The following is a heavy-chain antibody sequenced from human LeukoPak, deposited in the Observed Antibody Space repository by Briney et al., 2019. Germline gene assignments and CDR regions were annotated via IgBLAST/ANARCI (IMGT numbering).Heavy chain of an antibody. V-gene: IGHV3-53*01. J-gene: IGHJ4*02. Sequence: GGSLRLSCAASGFTVSSNYMSWVRQAPGKGLEWVSIIYSGGSTYYADSVKGRFTISRDNSKNTLYLQMNSLRAEDTAIYYCAKEYTGTFSPFPSYFDHWGQGTLVTVSS. CDR2: IYSGGST. D-gene: IGHD1-26*01. CDR1: GFTVSSNY. CDR3: AKEYTGTFSPFPSYFDH.